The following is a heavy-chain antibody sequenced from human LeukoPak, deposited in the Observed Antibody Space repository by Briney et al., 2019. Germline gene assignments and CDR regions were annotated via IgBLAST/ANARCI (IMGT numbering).Heavy chain of an antibody. J-gene: IGHJ4*02. D-gene: IGHD6-25*01. Sequence: KHGGSLRLSCVASGFTFSDAWMSWVRQAPGKGLEWVGRIKSKIDGGTIDYGAPVKGRFTISRDDSRNTLYLQMNSLKTEDTAVYYCTTRRQDGCWGQGTLVTVS. CDR3: TTRRQDGC. CDR2: IKSKIDGGTI. CDR1: GFTFSDAW. V-gene: IGHV3-15*01.